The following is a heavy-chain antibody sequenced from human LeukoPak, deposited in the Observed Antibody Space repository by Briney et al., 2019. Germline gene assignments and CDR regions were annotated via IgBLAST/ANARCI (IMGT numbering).Heavy chain of an antibody. V-gene: IGHV3-13*01. D-gene: IGHD6-13*01. CDR3: SRGGAPAGYAYDI. CDR2: IGTAGDT. Sequence: PGRSLRLSCAVSGFTFRNFDLHWVRQATGEGLEWVSAIGTAGDTYYPDSVKGRFTISRDNAKNSFYLQMNNLRVGDTAVYYCSRGGAPAGYAYDIWGHGTVVTVSS. J-gene: IGHJ3*02. CDR1: GFTFRNFD.